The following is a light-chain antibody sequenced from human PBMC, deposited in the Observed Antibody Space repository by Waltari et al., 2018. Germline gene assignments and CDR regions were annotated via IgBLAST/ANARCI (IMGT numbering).Light chain of an antibody. CDR2: AAS. Sequence: EIVLTQSPGTLSLSQGERATLSCRASQSVRSGYFAWYPQKPGQAPKHLIYAASSRAAGVPDRFSGSGSGTDFTLTVSRLEPEDFAVYYCHQYGSAPPYTFGQGTRLEIK. CDR3: HQYGSAPPYT. CDR1: QSVRSGY. V-gene: IGKV3-20*01. J-gene: IGKJ2*01.